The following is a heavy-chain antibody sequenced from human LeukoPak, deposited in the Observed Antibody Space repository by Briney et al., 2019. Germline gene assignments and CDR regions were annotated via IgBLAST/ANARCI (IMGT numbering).Heavy chain of an antibody. V-gene: IGHV4-4*07. Sequence: PSETLSLTCTVSGGSISSYYWSWIRQPAGKGLEWIGRIYTGGSTNYDPSLKSRVTMSVDTSKNQFSLKLSSVTAADTAVYYCARGPSYYGSGTPFRDYFDYWGQGTLVTVSS. D-gene: IGHD3-10*01. J-gene: IGHJ4*02. CDR1: GGSISSYY. CDR3: ARGPSYYGSGTPFRDYFDY. CDR2: IYTGGST.